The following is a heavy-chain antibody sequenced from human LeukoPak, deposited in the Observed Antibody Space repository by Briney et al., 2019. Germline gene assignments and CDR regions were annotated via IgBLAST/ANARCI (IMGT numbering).Heavy chain of an antibody. D-gene: IGHD1/OR15-1a*01. V-gene: IGHV3-21*01. CDR3: ARDRIATTGMDV. Sequence: PGGSLRLSCAASGFTFSSYSMNWVRQAPGKGLEWVSSISSSSSYIYYADSVKGRFTISRDNAKNSLYLQMNSLRAEDTAVYYCARDRIATTGMDVWGQGTTVTVYS. J-gene: IGHJ6*02. CDR2: ISSSSSYI. CDR1: GFTFSSYS.